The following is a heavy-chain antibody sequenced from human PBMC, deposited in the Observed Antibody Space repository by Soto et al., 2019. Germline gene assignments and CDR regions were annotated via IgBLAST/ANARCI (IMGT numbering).Heavy chain of an antibody. CDR2: IYHSGST. Sequence: SETLSLTCAVSGYSISSGYYWGWIRQPPGKGLEWIGSIYHSGSTYYNPSLKSRVTISVVTSKNQFSLKLSSVTAADTAVYYCARGHNWNYGYWGQGTLVTVSS. CDR3: ARGHNWNYGY. CDR1: GYSISSGYY. V-gene: IGHV4-38-2*01. D-gene: IGHD1-7*01. J-gene: IGHJ4*02.